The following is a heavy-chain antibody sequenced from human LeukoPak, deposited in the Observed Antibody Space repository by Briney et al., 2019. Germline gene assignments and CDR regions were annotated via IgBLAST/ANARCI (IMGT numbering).Heavy chain of an antibody. D-gene: IGHD5-18*01. CDR3: ARGVDNSYGYVF. J-gene: IGHJ4*02. CDR2: ISGDGSST. Sequence: PGGSLRLSCAASGFTFSNSWMHWVRQAPGEGLVWVSRISGDGSSTNNADSVKGRFTISRDNAKNTLYLQMNSLRTEDTAVYYCARGVDNSYGYVFRGQGTRVAVSP. CDR1: GFTFSNSW. V-gene: IGHV3-74*01.